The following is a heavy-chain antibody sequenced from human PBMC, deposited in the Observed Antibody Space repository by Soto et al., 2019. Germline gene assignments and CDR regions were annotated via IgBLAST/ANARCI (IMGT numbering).Heavy chain of an antibody. D-gene: IGHD6-19*01. Sequence: QVQLVQSGAEVKKPGASVKVSCKASGYTFTRYDINWVRQATGQGLEWMGWMNPNTGNTGYAQKCQGRVTMTRNTSISTADMELSSLRSADTAVSYCARGPLAVARKGNWFDPWGHGSLVAVSS. J-gene: IGHJ5*02. CDR3: ARGPLAVARKGNWFDP. CDR2: MNPNTGNT. CDR1: GYTFTRYD. V-gene: IGHV1-8*01.